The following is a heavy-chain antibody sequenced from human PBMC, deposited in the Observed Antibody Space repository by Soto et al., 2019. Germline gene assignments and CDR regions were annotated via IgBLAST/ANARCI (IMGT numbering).Heavy chain of an antibody. D-gene: IGHD4-17*01. CDR1: GGSISSYY. CDR3: ARVRRAYGDNNGFDS. CDR2: IYNSGST. Sequence: PSETLSLTCTVSGGSISSYYWSWIRQPPGKGLEWIGYIYNSGSTNYNPSLKSRVTISVDTSKNQFSLKLRSVTAADTAVYYCARVRRAYGDNNGFDSWGQGTQVTVSS. V-gene: IGHV4-59*01. J-gene: IGHJ5*01.